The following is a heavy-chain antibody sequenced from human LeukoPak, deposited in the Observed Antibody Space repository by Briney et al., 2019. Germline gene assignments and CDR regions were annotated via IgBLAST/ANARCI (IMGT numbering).Heavy chain of an antibody. CDR2: IAGDGAS. J-gene: IGHJ4*02. D-gene: IGHD3-10*01. Sequence: GGSLTLSCAVSDSSFRSHDMSWVRQTLEKGLEWVSSIAGDGASFYADSVKGRFTISRDKSENILYLQMNSLRADDTAIYYCAKGPNFGSWRAVDYWGQGSLVTVSS. V-gene: IGHV3-23*01. CDR1: DSSFRSHD. CDR3: AKGPNFGSWRAVDY.